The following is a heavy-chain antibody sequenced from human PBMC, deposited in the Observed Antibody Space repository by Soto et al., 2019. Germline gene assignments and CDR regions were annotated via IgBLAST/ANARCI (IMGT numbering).Heavy chain of an antibody. CDR2: IYPGDSDS. J-gene: IGHJ6*02. V-gene: IGHV5-51*01. CDR3: ARHKGYCSSTSCYGMDV. Sequence: GESLKISCEGSGYTFTTYWVAWVRQMPGKGLEWVGSIYPGDSDSRYNPSVQGQVTISADRSISTAYLQWNSLRASDTAMYFCARHKGYCSSTSCYGMDVWGQGTTVTVSS. CDR1: GYTFTTYW. D-gene: IGHD2-15*01.